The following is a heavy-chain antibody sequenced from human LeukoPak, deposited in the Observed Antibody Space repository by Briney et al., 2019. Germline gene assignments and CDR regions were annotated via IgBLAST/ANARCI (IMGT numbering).Heavy chain of an antibody. V-gene: IGHV4-38-2*02. J-gene: IGHJ5*02. Sequence: SETLSLTCSVSGYSISSGYYWDWIRQPPGKGLEWIASIYRSGTTYYNPSLKSRITLSVDTSKNQFSLKLMSVTAADTAVYYCARDSGTTGEVKFDPWGQGTLVTVSS. D-gene: IGHD3-10*01. CDR2: IYRSGTT. CDR3: ARDSGTTGEVKFDP. CDR1: GYSISSGYY.